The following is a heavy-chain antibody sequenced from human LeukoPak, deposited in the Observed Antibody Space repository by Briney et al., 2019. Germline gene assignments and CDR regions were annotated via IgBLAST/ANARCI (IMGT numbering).Heavy chain of an antibody. CDR2: IIPIFGIA. CDR1: GGTFSSYA. Sequence: SVKVSCKASGGTFSSYAISWVRQAPGQGLEWMGRIIPIFGIANYAQKFQGRVTITADKSTSTAYMELSSLRSEDTAVYYCARGRSRGMATITAYYYYYYGMDVWGEGTTVTVSS. D-gene: IGHD5-24*01. J-gene: IGHJ6*04. CDR3: ARGRSRGMATITAYYYYYYGMDV. V-gene: IGHV1-69*04.